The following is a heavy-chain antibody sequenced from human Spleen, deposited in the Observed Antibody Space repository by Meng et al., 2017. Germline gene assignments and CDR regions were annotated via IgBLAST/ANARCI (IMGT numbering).Heavy chain of an antibody. CDR3: ARRYDDVWGSYRPFDY. CDR2: IYYSGST. D-gene: IGHD3-16*02. J-gene: IGHJ4*02. V-gene: IGHV4-39*07. CDR1: GGSISSSSYY. Sequence: GSLRLSCTVSGGSISSSSYYWGWIRQPPGKGLEWIGSIYYSGSTYYNPSLKSRVTISVDASKNQFSLKLSSVTAADTAVYYCARRYDDVWGSYRPFDYWGQGTRVTGSS.